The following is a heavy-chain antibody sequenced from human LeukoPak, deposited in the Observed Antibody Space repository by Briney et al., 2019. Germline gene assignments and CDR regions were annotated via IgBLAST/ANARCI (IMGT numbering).Heavy chain of an antibody. CDR3: ATGIVDTARGDAVDI. J-gene: IGHJ3*02. D-gene: IGHD5-18*01. CDR2: FDPEDGET. Sequence: ASVKVSCKVSGYTLTELSMHWVRQAPGKGREWMGGFDPEDGETIYAQKFQGRVTMTEDTSTDTAYMELSSLRSEDTAVYYCATGIVDTARGDAVDILGQGTMVTVSS. V-gene: IGHV1-24*01. CDR1: GYTLTELS.